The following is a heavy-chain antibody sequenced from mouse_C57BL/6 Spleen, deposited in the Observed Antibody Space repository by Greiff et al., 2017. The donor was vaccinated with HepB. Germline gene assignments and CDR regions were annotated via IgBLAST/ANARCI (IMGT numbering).Heavy chain of an antibody. J-gene: IGHJ3*01. Sequence: QVQLQQPGAELVKPGASVKMSCKASGYTFTSYWITWVKQRPGQGLEWIGDIYPGSGSTNYNEKFKSKATLTVDTSSSTAYMQRRSLTSEDSAVYYCARTDYDSWFAYWGQGTLVTVAA. CDR3: ARTDYDSWFAY. CDR2: IYPGSGST. V-gene: IGHV1-55*01. D-gene: IGHD2-4*01. CDR1: GYTFTSYW.